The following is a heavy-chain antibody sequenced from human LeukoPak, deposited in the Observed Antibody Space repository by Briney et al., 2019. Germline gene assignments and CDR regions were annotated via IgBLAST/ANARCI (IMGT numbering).Heavy chain of an antibody. J-gene: IGHJ4*02. CDR1: GFTLSSYW. V-gene: IGHV3-21*01. CDR2: ISSSSSYI. D-gene: IGHD1-14*01. Sequence: GGSLRLSCAASGFTLSSYWMHWVRQAPGKGLEWVSSISSSSSYIYYADSVKGRFTISRDNAKNSLYLQMNSLRAEDTAVYYCARDGLGPLDYWGQGTLVTVSS. CDR3: ARDGLGPLDY.